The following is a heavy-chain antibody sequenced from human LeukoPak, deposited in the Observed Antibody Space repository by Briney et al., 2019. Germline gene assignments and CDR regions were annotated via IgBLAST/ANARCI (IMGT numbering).Heavy chain of an antibody. CDR2: MSPNSGDT. Sequence: ASVKVSCKASGYTFTSYDFNWVRQATGQRPEWMGWMSPNSGDTGYAQKFQDRVTMTRNTSISTAYMELSSLRSEDTAVYYCARDYGDYYFDYWGQGTLVTVSS. CDR3: ARDYGDYYFDY. CDR1: GYTFTSYD. D-gene: IGHD4-17*01. J-gene: IGHJ4*02. V-gene: IGHV1-8*01.